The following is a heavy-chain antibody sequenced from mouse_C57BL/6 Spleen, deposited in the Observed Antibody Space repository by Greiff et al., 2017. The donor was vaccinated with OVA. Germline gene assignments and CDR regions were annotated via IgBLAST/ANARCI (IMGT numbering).Heavy chain of an antibody. V-gene: IGHV5-4*01. CDR1: GFTFSSYA. CDR2: ISDGGSYT. Sequence: EVQVVESGGGLVKPGGSLKLSCAASGFTFSSYAMSWVRQTPEKRLEWVATISDGGSYTYYPDNVKGRFTISRDNAKNNLYLQMSHLKSEDTAMYYCARVPQLGDDYYAMDYWGQGTSVTVSS. D-gene: IGHD4-1*02. J-gene: IGHJ4*01. CDR3: ARVPQLGDDYYAMDY.